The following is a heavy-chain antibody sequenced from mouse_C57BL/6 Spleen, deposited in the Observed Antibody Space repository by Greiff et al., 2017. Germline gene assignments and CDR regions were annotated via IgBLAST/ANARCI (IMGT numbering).Heavy chain of an antibody. CDR3: AIEQLKLHDCAMDY. J-gene: IGHJ4*01. V-gene: IGHV1-74*01. Sequence: QVQLKQPGAELVKPGASVKVSCKASGYTFTSYWMHWVKQRPGQGLEWIGRIHPSDSDTNYNQKFKGKATLTVDKYSSTAYMQLSSLTLEDSAVYYCAIEQLKLHDCAMDYWGQGTSVTVSS. CDR1: GYTFTSYW. D-gene: IGHD3-2*02. CDR2: IHPSDSDT.